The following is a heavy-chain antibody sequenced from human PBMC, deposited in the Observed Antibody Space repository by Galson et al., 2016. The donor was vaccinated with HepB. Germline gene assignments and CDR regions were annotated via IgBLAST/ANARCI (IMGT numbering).Heavy chain of an antibody. V-gene: IGHV4-34*01. CDR3: ARGHSPLRRSPYGMDV. CDR2: VSHSGST. J-gene: IGHJ6*02. CDR1: GGSFSGYY. D-gene: IGHD2-21*01. Sequence: SETLSLTCAVYGGSFSGYYWSWIRQPPGKGLEWIGEVSHSGSTISTPSLKSRVTISIDASKNQFSLKLRSVTAADTAVYYCARGHSPLRRSPYGMDVWDQGTTVTVSS.